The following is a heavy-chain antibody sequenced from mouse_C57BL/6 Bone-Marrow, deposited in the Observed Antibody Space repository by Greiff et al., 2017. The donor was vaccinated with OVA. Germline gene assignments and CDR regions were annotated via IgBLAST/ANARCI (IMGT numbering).Heavy chain of an antibody. CDR3: ARSGGLRGYFDY. Sequence: VQLQQSGAELARPGASVKLSCKASGYTFTSYGISWVKQRTGQGLEWIGEIYPRSGNTYYNEKFKGKATLTADKSSSTAYMELRSLTSEDSAVYFCARSGGLRGYFDYWGQGTTLTVSS. CDR2: IYPRSGNT. J-gene: IGHJ2*01. CDR1: GYTFTSYG. D-gene: IGHD2-4*01. V-gene: IGHV1-81*01.